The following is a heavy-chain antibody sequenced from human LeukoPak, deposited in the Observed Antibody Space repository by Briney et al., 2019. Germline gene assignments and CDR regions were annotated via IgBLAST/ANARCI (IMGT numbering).Heavy chain of an antibody. CDR2: IYYAGST. V-gene: IGHV4-39*02. D-gene: IGHD4/OR15-4a*01. J-gene: IGHJ2*01. Sequence: PSETLSLTCNVSGDSISSSSYYWSWIRVPPGKGLEWIGSIYYAGSTYYNPSLKSRVTLSVDTSTNHFSLNIKSVTAADTAMYYRARGRRIVVLPGRGYFDLWGRGTLVTVSS. CDR1: GDSISSSSYY. CDR3: ARGRRIVVLPGRGYFDL.